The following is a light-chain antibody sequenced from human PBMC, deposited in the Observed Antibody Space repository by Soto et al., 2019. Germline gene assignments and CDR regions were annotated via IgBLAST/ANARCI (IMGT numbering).Light chain of an antibody. CDR3: GTWDSSLSIFV. CDR1: SSKIGNYY. J-gene: IGLJ1*01. Sequence: HTSRLSADPEKKVTMSCSGGSSKIGNYYVSWHKQLPGTAPKLLIYENDKRPSGIPDRFSGSKSGTSATLGITGLQTGDEADYYCGTWDSSLSIFVFGTGTKVTVL. V-gene: IGLV1-51*02. CDR2: END.